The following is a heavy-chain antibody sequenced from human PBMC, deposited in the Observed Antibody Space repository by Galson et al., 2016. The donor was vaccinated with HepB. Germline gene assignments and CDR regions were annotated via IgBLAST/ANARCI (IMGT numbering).Heavy chain of an antibody. J-gene: IGHJ5*02. D-gene: IGHD2-21*02. CDR1: GFTFSSYG. V-gene: IGHV3-33*01. CDR3: ARDRFPRVTRGRNWFDP. Sequence: SLRLSCAASGFTFSSYGMHWVRQAPGKGLEWVAILWYDGTHKYYADSVKGRFTVSRDNSKNTLYLQMHSLRAEDRPVYYCARDRFPRVTRGRNWFDPWVQGTLVTVSS. CDR2: LWYDGTHK.